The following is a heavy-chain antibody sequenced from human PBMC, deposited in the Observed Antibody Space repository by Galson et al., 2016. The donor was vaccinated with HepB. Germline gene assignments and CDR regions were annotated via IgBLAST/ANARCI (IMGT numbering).Heavy chain of an antibody. CDR1: GFSVGLYD. J-gene: IGHJ4*02. CDR3: ARKSDSSTFDGDH. D-gene: IGHD2-2*01. Sequence: SLRLSCAASGFSVGLYDMHWVRQAPGKGLEWVSVIYSGGRTDYADSVKGRFTISRDNSKNTLYLQMNSLRVEDTAVYYCARKSDSSTFDGDHWGQGTLVTVSS. V-gene: IGHV3-66*01. CDR2: IYSGGRT.